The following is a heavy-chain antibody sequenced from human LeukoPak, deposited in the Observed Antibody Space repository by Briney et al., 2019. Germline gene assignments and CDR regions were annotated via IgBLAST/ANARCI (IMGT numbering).Heavy chain of an antibody. CDR2: ISGSGGDT. CDR1: GFTFSDYG. Sequence: PGGSLRLSCAASGFTFSDYGMSWVRQAPGKGLEWASGISGSGGDTYYADSVKGRFTISRDNSKNTLYLQMNSLRAEDTAVYYCAKGASTDLYYYYYMDVWGKGTTVTVSS. J-gene: IGHJ6*03. D-gene: IGHD4-11*01. V-gene: IGHV3-23*01. CDR3: AKGASTDLYYYYYMDV.